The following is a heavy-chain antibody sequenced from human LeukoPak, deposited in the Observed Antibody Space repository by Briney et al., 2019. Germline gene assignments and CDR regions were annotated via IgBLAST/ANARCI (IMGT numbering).Heavy chain of an antibody. CDR2: ISSSSRYI. V-gene: IGHV3-21*01. D-gene: IGHD6-13*01. J-gene: IGHJ5*02. Sequence: PGRSLRLSFAASGFTFSSYSRDSVRQAPRKGLEWVSSISSSSRYIYYAASVKGRFTISRDNAKNSLYLRMNSLRAEDTAVYYCARDRSPGIAAAAPSWFVPWGEGTLGTVSS. CDR1: GFTFSSYS. CDR3: ARDRSPGIAAAAPSWFVP.